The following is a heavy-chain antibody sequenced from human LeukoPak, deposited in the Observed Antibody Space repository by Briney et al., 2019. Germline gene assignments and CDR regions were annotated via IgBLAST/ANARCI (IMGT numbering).Heavy chain of an antibody. Sequence: ASVKVSCKASGYTFTGYYMHWVRQAPGQGLEWMGWINPNSGGTNYAQKFQGRVTMTRDTSISTAYMELSRLRSDDTAVYYCARGKAGDYQYYFDYWGQGTLVTVSS. D-gene: IGHD4-17*01. J-gene: IGHJ4*02. CDR1: GYTFTGYY. CDR3: ARGKAGDYQYYFDY. CDR2: INPNSGGT. V-gene: IGHV1-2*02.